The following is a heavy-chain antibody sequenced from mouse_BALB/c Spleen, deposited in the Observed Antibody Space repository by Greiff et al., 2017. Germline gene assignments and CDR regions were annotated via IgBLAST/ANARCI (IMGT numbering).Heavy chain of an antibody. CDR2: INPYNDGT. Sequence: EVQVVESGPELVKPGASVKMSCKASGYTFTSYVMHWVKQKPGQGLEWIGYINPYNDGTKYNEKFKGKATLTSDKSSSTAYMELSSLTSEDSAVYFCARGGRGYAMDYWGQGTSVTVSS. V-gene: IGHV1-14*01. J-gene: IGHJ4*01. D-gene: IGHD3-3*01. CDR1: GYTFTSYV. CDR3: ARGGRGYAMDY.